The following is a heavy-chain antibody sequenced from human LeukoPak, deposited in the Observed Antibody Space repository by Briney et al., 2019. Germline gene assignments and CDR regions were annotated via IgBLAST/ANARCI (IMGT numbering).Heavy chain of an antibody. CDR3: TRMPTGHDY. J-gene: IGHJ4*02. D-gene: IGHD4-17*01. V-gene: IGHV4-34*04. Sequence: PSETLSLTSAVPGVSFNDYNWSWVRHTPGKGLEWIGEINHSGYTNDSPSPKSRATLSIHTSMKRFSLILRSVAGADTGIYYCTRMPTGHDYWGQGTLVTVSS. CDR2: INHSGYT. CDR1: GVSFNDYN.